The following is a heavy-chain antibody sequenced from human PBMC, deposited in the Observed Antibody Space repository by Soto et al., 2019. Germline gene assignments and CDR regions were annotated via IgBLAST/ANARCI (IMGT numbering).Heavy chain of an antibody. J-gene: IGHJ6*02. CDR3: AKHGRPPYYYYGMDV. CDR1: DYTFTRYG. Sequence: QGQLVQSRAELKKPGASVKVSCKASDYTFTRYGISWVRQAPGQGLEWMGWISGYNGDTNYAQKFQGRVTMTIDTSTTTADMELRSLTSDDTAVYYCAKHGRPPYYYYGMDVWGQGTTVTVSS. V-gene: IGHV1-18*01. CDR2: ISGYNGDT.